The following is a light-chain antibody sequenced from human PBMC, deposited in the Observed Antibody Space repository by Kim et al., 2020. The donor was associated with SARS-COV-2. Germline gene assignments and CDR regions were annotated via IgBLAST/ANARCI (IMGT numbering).Light chain of an antibody. V-gene: IGKV3-20*01. CDR1: QSVSNNY. J-gene: IGKJ4*01. CDR2: GAS. Sequence: EVVLTQSPGTLSLPPGEGATLSCRASQSVSNNYLAWYQQKPGQAPRLLIYGASSRATGIPDRFSGSGSGTDFTLTISRLEPEDFAVYSCQQYGRSPPTFGGGTKVDIK. CDR3: QQYGRSPPT.